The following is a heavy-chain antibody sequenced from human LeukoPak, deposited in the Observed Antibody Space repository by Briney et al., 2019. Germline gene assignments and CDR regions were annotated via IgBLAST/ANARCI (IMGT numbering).Heavy chain of an antibody. J-gene: IGHJ5*02. D-gene: IGHD2-21*02. V-gene: IGHV1-18*01. CDR1: GYTFTSYG. Sequence: ASVKVSCKASGYTFTSYGISWVRQAPGQGLEWMGWISAYNGNTNYAQKPQGRVTMTTDTSTSTAYMELRSLRSDDTAVYYCARGEFVGLTANTGSAPGGQGTLVTVSS. CDR3: ARGEFVGLTANTGSAP. CDR2: ISAYNGNT.